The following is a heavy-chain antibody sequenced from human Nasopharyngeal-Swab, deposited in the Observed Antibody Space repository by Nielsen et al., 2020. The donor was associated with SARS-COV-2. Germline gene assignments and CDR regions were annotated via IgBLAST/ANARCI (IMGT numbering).Heavy chain of an antibody. CDR2: ISSSGTDT. CDR1: GLTFNNYA. CDR3: AKSRGDTTMAHYYYYLDV. J-gene: IGHJ6*03. Sequence: GGSLRLYCAVSGLTFNNYAVTWVRQAPGQGLEWVSIISSSGTDTYYADYVKGRFTISRDNSKNTLYLQMNSLRAEDSAIYYCAKSRGDTTMAHYYYYLDVWGKGTTVTVSS. V-gene: IGHV3-23*01. D-gene: IGHD5-24*01.